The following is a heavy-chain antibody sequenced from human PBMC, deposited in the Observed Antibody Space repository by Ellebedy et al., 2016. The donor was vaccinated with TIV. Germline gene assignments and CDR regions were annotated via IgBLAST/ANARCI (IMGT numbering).Heavy chain of an antibody. CDR3: TRLSYGSSPI. J-gene: IGHJ4*02. V-gene: IGHV6-1*01. CDR1: GDSVSTDIG. D-gene: IGHD6-6*01. CDR2: TYYRSKWYN. Sequence: SQTLSLTCVISGDSVSTDIGWNWIRQSPSRGLEWLGRTYYRSKWYNDYAVSVKSRITINPDTSKNQFSLQLNSVTPEDTAVYYCTRLSYGSSPIWGQGTLVTVSS.